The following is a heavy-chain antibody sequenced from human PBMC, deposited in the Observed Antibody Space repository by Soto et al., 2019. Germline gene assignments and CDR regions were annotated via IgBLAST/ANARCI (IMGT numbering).Heavy chain of an antibody. J-gene: IGHJ5*02. CDR3: ARVPYDSSGYYRNWFDP. V-gene: IGHV1-69*02. CDR2: IIPILGIA. Sequence: SVKVSCKASGGTFSSYTISWVRQAPGQGLEWMGRIIPILGIANYAQKFQGRVTITADKSTSTAYMELSSLRSEDTAVYYCARVPYDSSGYYRNWFDPWGQGTLVTVSS. CDR1: GGTFSSYT. D-gene: IGHD3-22*01.